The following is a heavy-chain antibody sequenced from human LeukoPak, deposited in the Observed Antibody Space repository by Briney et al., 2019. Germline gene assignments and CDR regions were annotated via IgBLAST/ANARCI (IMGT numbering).Heavy chain of an antibody. V-gene: IGHV3-23*01. CDR1: GFTFSSYA. CDR3: AKPKRDDYGLQFIFIFNY. D-gene: IGHD4-17*01. Sequence: PGGSLRLSCAASGFTFSSYAMSWVRQAPGKGLEWVSTFSGSGGNTYYADSVKGRFTISRDNSKNTLYLQMNSLRAEDTAVYYCAKPKRDDYGLQFIFIFNYWGQGTLVTVSS. J-gene: IGHJ4*02. CDR2: FSGSGGNT.